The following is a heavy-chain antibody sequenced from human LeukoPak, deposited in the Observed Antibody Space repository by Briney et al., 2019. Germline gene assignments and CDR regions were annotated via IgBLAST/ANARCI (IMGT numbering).Heavy chain of an antibody. CDR1: GFTFSSYW. J-gene: IGHJ4*02. D-gene: IGHD4-17*01. Sequence: QTGGSLRLSCAASGFTFSSYWMHWVRQTPGKGLVWVSRINSDGSSTSYADSVKGRFTISRDNAKNTLYLQMNSLRAEDTAVYYCARDIMDYEIDYWGQGTLVTVSS. CDR2: INSDGSST. CDR3: ARDIMDYEIDY. V-gene: IGHV3-74*01.